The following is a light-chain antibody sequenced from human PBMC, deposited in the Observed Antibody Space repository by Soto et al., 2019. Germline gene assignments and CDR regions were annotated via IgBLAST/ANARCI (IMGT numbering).Light chain of an antibody. CDR2: GAS. Sequence: SQSVSSNLAWYQQRPGQAPRLLIYGASTRATGIPARFSGSGPGTDFTRGISIPEHQHVGAYSCQQYPPSPASTFAKGTRLEIK. V-gene: IGKV3-15*01. CDR1: QSVSSN. J-gene: IGKJ5*01. CDR3: QQYPPSPAST.